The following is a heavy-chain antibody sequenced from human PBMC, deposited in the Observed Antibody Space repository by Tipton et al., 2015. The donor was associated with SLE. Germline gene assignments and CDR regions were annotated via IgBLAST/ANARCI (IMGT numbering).Heavy chain of an antibody. CDR1: GDSITSDDYF. CDR2: IGYRGNT. CDR3: ARCSYEAGGRDGFDM. V-gene: IGHV4-31*03. J-gene: IGHJ3*02. Sequence: TLSLTCTVSGDSITSDDYFWTWIRHHPGKGLEWIGHIGYRGNTDYTPSLKSRLTMSVDTSKNQFFLRLTSVTAADTAVYFCARCSYEAGGRDGFDMWGQGTMVTVS. D-gene: IGHD1-26*01.